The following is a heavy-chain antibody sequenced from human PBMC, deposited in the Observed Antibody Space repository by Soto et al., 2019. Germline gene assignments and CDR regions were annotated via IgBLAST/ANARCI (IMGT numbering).Heavy chain of an antibody. Sequence: SETLSLTCAVYGGSFSGYYWSWIRQPPGKGLEWIGEINHSGSTNYNPSLKSRVTISVDTSKNQFSLKLSSVTAADTAVYYCARGHSSGWFYFFDYWGQGTLVTVSS. CDR2: INHSGST. V-gene: IGHV4-34*01. J-gene: IGHJ4*02. D-gene: IGHD6-19*01. CDR1: GGSFSGYY. CDR3: ARGHSSGWFYFFDY.